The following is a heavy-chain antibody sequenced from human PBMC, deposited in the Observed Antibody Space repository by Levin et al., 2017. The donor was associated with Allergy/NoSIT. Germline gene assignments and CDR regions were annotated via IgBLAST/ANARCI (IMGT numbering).Heavy chain of an antibody. Sequence: GESLKISCTASGFTFGDYAMSWVRQAPGKGLEWVGFIRSKAYGGTTEYAASVKGRFTISRDDSKSIAYLQMNSLKTEDTAVYYCTGLRDWFDPWGQGTLVTVSS. CDR3: TGLRDWFDP. CDR2: IRSKAYGGTT. J-gene: IGHJ5*02. V-gene: IGHV3-49*04. CDR1: GFTFGDYA. D-gene: IGHD5-12*01.